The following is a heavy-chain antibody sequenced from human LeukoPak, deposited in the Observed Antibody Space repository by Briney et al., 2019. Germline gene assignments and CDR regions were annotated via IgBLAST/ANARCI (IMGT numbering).Heavy chain of an antibody. Sequence: GGSLRLSCAASGFTFSSYEMNWVRQAPGKGLEWVSYISSSGSTIYYADSVRGRFTISRDYSKDTLFLQMNSLRAEDTALYYCAKAHVPTMIRGVVSSDWGQGTLVTVSS. V-gene: IGHV3-48*03. J-gene: IGHJ4*02. CDR2: ISSSGSTI. D-gene: IGHD3-10*01. CDR3: AKAHVPTMIRGVVSSD. CDR1: GFTFSSYE.